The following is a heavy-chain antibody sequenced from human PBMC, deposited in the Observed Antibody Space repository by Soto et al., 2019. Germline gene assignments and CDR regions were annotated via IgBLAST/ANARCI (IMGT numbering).Heavy chain of an antibody. Sequence: PGGSLRLSCAASGFTFCDYYMSWIRQAPGKGLVWVSRINSDGSSTSYADSVKGRFTISRDNAKNTLYLQMNSLRAEDTAVYYCARIWFDPWGQGTLVTVSS. CDR3: ARIWFDP. CDR1: GFTFCDYY. CDR2: INSDGSST. J-gene: IGHJ5*02. V-gene: IGHV3-74*01.